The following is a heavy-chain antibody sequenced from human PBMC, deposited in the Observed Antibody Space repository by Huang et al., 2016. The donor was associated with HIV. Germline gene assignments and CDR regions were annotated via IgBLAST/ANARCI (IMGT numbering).Heavy chain of an antibody. CDR2: SDQRGTT. D-gene: IGHD2-21*02. CDR1: GGSFNGHF. J-gene: IGHJ4*02. CDR3: ARPRMTEGNSDSTWSYFDS. Sequence: QVRLHQWGTGVLKPSETLSLKCAVYGGSFNGHFWTWLRQSPGKGLEWIGESDQRGTTSSNPSLKSRVTMSLDTSKSQLYLNLTSVTATDTATYYCARPRMTEGNSDSTWSYFDSWGQGTPVIVSS. V-gene: IGHV4-34*01.